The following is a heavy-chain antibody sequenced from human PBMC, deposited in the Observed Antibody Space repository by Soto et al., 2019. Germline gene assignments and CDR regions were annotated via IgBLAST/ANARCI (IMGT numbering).Heavy chain of an antibody. CDR2: IWYDGSNK. J-gene: IGHJ3*02. CDR1: GFTFSSYG. V-gene: IGHV3-33*01. CDR3: ARDQYRGSYWVNYAFDI. Sequence: QVQLVESGGGVVQPGRSLRLSCAASGFTFSSYGMHWVREAPGKGLEWVAVIWYDGSNKYYADSVKGRFTISRYNSKNPPYLQMNSRRAEDTAVYYCARDQYRGSYWVNYAFDIWGQGTMVTVSS. D-gene: IGHD1-26*01.